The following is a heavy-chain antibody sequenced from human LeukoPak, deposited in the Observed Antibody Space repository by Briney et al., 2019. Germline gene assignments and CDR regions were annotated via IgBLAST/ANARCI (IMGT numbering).Heavy chain of an antibody. CDR2: ISYEGTNN. CDR1: GFTLGSFC. Sequence: GRGLLPSFGGSGFTLGSFCMGGGRPAPGEGGGGVAVISYEGTNNHYVDSVKGRFTVSRDNSRNTLYLQMDSLSTEDTAVYYCARDRVAAADLDYWGQGTLVTVSS. V-gene: IGHV3-30*04. D-gene: IGHD6-13*01. J-gene: IGHJ4*02. CDR3: ARDRVAAADLDY.